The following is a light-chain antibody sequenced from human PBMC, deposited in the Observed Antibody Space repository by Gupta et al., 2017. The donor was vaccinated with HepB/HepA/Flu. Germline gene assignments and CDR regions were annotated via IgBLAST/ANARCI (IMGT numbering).Light chain of an antibody. CDR1: QSVSSY. Sequence: EIVLTQSPAALSLSPGERATLSCRASQSVSSYLAWYQQKPGQAPRLLIYDTSNRATGVPARFSGSGSGTDFTLTISSLEPEDFALYYCQQGNSNSITFGQGTPVDI. CDR3: QQGNSNSIT. V-gene: IGKV3-11*01. CDR2: DTS. J-gene: IGKJ5*01.